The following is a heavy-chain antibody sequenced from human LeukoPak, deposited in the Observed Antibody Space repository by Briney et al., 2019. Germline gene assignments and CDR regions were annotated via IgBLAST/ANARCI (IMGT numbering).Heavy chain of an antibody. CDR2: IYHSGST. Sequence: SETLSLTCTVSGGSISSYYWSWIRQPPGKGLEWIGYIYHSGSTYYNPSLKSRVTISVDRSKNQFSLKLSSVTAADTAVYYCARSREMATRGLGAFDIWGQGTMVTVSS. CDR1: GGSISSYY. D-gene: IGHD5-24*01. J-gene: IGHJ3*02. CDR3: ARSREMATRGLGAFDI. V-gene: IGHV4-59*12.